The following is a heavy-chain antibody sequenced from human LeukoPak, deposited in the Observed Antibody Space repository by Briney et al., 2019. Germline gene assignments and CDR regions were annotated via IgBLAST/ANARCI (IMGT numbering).Heavy chain of an antibody. V-gene: IGHV4-61*02. D-gene: IGHD1-26*01. J-gene: IGHJ3*02. CDR1: GGSISSGSYY. CDR2: IYTSGST. CDR3: ARDHGWELHDDAFDI. Sequence: PSETLSLTCTVSGGSISSGSYYWSWIRQPAGKGLEWIGRIYTSGSTNYNPSLKSRVTISVDTSKNQFSLKLSSVTAADTAVYYCARDHGWELHDDAFDIWGQGTMVTVSS.